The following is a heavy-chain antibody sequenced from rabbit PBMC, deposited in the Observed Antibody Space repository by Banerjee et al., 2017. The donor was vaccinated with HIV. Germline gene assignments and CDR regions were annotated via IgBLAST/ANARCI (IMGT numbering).Heavy chain of an antibody. V-gene: IGHV1S45*01. J-gene: IGHJ4*01. D-gene: IGHD4-1*01. CDR3: ARDLAGVIGWNFNL. CDR1: GFSFSNKYV. Sequence: QEQLEESGGDLVKPEGSLTLTCTASGFSFSNKYVMCWVRQAPGKGLEWIACINTGSSGSTNYATWAKGRFTISNTPSTPVTLQMPSLTAAVTAPYFCARDLAGVIGWNFNLWGPGTLVTVS. CDR2: INTGSSGST.